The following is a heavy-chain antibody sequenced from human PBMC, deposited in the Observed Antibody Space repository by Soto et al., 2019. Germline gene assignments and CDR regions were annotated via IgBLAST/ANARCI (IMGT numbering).Heavy chain of an antibody. CDR3: ARATIVLTVYARGGGNWFDT. J-gene: IGHJ5*02. CDR1: GYSISSGYY. V-gene: IGHV4-38-2*01. Sequence: SETLSLTCAVSGYSISSGYYWGWIRQPPGKGLEWIGNIYHSGSTYYNPSLKSRVTISVDTSKNQFSLKLSSVTAADTAVYYCARATIVLTVYARGGGNWFDTWGQGTLV. CDR2: IYHSGST. D-gene: IGHD2-8*01.